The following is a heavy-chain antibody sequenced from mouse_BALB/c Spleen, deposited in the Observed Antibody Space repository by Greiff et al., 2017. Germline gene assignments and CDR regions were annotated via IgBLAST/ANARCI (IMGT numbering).Heavy chain of an antibody. CDR1: GYTFSSYW. CDR2: ILPGSGST. J-gene: IGHJ2*01. V-gene: IGHV1-9*01. CDR3: ARRDYYRYDGSYFDY. D-gene: IGHD2-14*01. Sequence: QVQLKQSGAELMKPGASVKISCKATGYTFSSYWIEWVKQRPGHGLEWIGEILPGSGSTNYNEKFKGKATFTADTSSNTAYMQLSSLTSEDSAVYYCARRDYYRYDGSYFDYWGQGTTLTVSS.